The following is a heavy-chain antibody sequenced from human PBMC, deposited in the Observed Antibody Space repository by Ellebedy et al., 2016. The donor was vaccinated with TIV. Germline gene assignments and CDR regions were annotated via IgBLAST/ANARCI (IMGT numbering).Heavy chain of an antibody. CDR3: ARLRIVGAQIRYFDL. V-gene: IGHV5-51*01. CDR1: GYSFTSHW. J-gene: IGHJ2*01. CDR2: IHTGDSDT. D-gene: IGHD1-26*01. Sequence: PGGSLRLSCKGSGYSFTSHWNGWVRLLPGKRLEWLGIIHTGDSDTRYSPSFQGQVTISADKSISTAYLQWSSLKASDTAMYYCARLRIVGAQIRYFDLWGRGTLVTVSS.